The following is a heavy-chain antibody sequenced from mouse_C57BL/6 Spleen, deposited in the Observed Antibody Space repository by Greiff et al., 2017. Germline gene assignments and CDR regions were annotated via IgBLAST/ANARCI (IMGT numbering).Heavy chain of an antibody. CDR2: ISYDGSN. Sequence: ESGPGLVKPSQSLSLTCSVTGYSITSGYYWNWIRQFPGNKLEWMGYISYDGSNNYNPSLKNRISITRDTSKNQFFLKLNSVTTEDTATYYCARSLSSYLYWYFDVWGTGTTVTVSS. CDR3: ARSLSSYLYWYFDV. D-gene: IGHD1-1*01. CDR1: GYSITSGYY. V-gene: IGHV3-6*01. J-gene: IGHJ1*03.